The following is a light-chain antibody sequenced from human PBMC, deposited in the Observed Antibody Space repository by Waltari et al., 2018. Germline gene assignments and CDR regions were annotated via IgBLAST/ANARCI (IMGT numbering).Light chain of an antibody. CDR2: DAS. J-gene: IGKJ1*01. CDR1: QSISNW. V-gene: IGKV1-5*01. Sequence: DIEMTQSPSTLSASVGDRVPIPCRASQSISNWLAWYQQKPGQAPKLLIYDASTLESGVPSRFSGSASGPEFTLTISSLQSADFATYYCQQYDTYPGTFGQGTTVDIK. CDR3: QQYDTYPGT.